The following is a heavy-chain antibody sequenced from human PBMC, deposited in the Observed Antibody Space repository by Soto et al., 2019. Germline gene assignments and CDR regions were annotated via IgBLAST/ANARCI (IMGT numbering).Heavy chain of an antibody. CDR1: GFSLSTSGVG. V-gene: IGHV2-5*02. Sequence: QITLKESGPTLVKPTQTLTLTCTFSGFSLSTSGVGVGWIRQPPGKALEWLALIYWDDDKRYSPSLKSRLTTHKDTSKNQVVLTMTNMDPVDTATYYCAHKRGYYDFWSGYAPWGQGTLVTVSS. D-gene: IGHD3-3*01. J-gene: IGHJ5*02. CDR3: AHKRGYYDFWSGYAP. CDR2: IYWDDDK.